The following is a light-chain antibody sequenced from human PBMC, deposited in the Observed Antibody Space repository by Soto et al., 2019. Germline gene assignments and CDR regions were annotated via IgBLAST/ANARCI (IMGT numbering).Light chain of an antibody. CDR3: QKRGNRPS. CDR1: QSLDNY. Sequence: EIVLTQCPATVYLSPGERATLPCRASQSLDNYLAWYQHKPGQAPRLLIYVASTRATHIPARFSGSGSGTDITLTNRSLEPEDFAVYYCQKRGNRPSFVGGTKLEIK. V-gene: IGKV3-11*01. CDR2: VAS. J-gene: IGKJ4*01.